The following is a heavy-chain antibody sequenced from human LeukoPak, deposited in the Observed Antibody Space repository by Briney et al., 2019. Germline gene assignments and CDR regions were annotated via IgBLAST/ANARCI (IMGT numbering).Heavy chain of an antibody. J-gene: IGHJ3*01. CDR2: IYSTGST. CDR1: GGSISSYY. Sequence: PSETLSLTCTVSGGSISSYYWSWIRQPAGEGLEWVGQIYSTGSTLYNPSLKTRVTLSVDRSKNQFSLSLNSVTAADTAMYYCARDWGTWHAFDLWGQGTMVTVSS. CDR3: ARDWGTWHAFDL. V-gene: IGHV4-4*07. D-gene: IGHD3-16*01.